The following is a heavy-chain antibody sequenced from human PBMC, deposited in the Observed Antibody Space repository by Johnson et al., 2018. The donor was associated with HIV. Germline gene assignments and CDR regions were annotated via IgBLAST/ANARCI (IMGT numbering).Heavy chain of an antibody. CDR1: GFTFSNYY. CDR3: ARVGRVYDSSGYAIDAFDI. V-gene: IGHV3-11*01. CDR2: ISSRGIPI. Sequence: VQVVESGGGLVKPGGSLRLSCAASGFTFSNYYMSWIRQAPGKGLEWISYISSRGIPIYYADSVKGRFTVSRDNAKNSLYLQMNSLRAEDTAVYYCARVGRVYDSSGYAIDAFDIWGQGTMVTVSS. D-gene: IGHD3-22*01. J-gene: IGHJ3*02.